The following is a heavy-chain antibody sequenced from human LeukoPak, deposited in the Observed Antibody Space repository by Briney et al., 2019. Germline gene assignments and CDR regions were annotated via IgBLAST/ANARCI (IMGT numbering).Heavy chain of an antibody. CDR1: GGSISSYY. CDR2: IYYSGST. V-gene: IGHV4-59*08. Sequence: SETLSLTCTVSGGSISSYYWSWIRQPPGKGLEWIGYIYYSGSTNYNPSLKSRVTISVDTSKNQFSLKLSSVTAADTAVYYCARHGGYHSPIDYWGQGTLVTVSS. D-gene: IGHD3-22*01. J-gene: IGHJ4*02. CDR3: ARHGGYHSPIDY.